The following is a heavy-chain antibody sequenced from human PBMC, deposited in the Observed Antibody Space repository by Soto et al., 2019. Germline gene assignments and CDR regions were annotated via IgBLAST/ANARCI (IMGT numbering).Heavy chain of an antibody. J-gene: IGHJ6*03. V-gene: IGHV1-18*01. CDR1: GYTFTSYG. CDR3: ARKSAVLRFLGWLGNSPQWAKNSYSNYYRDV. Sequence: ASVKVSCKASGYTFTSYGTSWVRQAPGQGLEWMGWISAYNGNTNYAQKLQGRVTMTTDTSTSTAYMELRSLRSDDTAVYYCARKSAVLRFLGWLGNSPQWAKNSYSNYYRDVWGKGTRVTVS. D-gene: IGHD3-3*01. CDR2: ISAYNGNT.